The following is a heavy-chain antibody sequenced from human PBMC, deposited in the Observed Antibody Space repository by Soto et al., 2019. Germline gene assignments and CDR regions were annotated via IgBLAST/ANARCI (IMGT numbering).Heavy chain of an antibody. CDR2: INSDGSDT. Sequence: GGSLRLSCATSGFTFSTYWMHWVRQAPGKGLVWVSRINSDGSDTIYADSVKGRFTISRDNAKNSLYLQMKSLRAEDTAVYYCARDISGYSGYYYYGMDVCGQGTTVTVSS. J-gene: IGHJ6*02. CDR3: ARDISGYSGYYYYGMDV. V-gene: IGHV3-74*01. D-gene: IGHD3-22*01. CDR1: GFTFSTYW.